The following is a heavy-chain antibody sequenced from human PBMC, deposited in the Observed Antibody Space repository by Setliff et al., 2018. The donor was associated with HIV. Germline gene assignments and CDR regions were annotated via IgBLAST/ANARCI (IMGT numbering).Heavy chain of an antibody. J-gene: IGHJ4*01. D-gene: IGHD3-10*01. V-gene: IGHV1-3*01. Sequence: GASVKVSCKPSGYTFTTYSMHWVRQAPGHSLEWMGWINVGNGDTKYSQALQGRITITRDTSANTAYMELSSLRSDDTAVYFCARGALLAVFDFDHWGHGTLVTVSS. CDR3: ARGALLAVFDFDH. CDR2: INVGNGDT. CDR1: GYTFTTYS.